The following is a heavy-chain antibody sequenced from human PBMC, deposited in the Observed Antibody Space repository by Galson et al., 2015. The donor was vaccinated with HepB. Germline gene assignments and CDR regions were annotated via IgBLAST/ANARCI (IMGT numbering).Heavy chain of an antibody. CDR2: ISWNSGSI. V-gene: IGHV3-9*01. D-gene: IGHD3-10*01. CDR3: VKGEGSEWSSPFDS. CDR1: GFTFDDYA. Sequence: SLRLSCAASGFTFDDYAMHWVRQAPGKGLEWVSGISWNSGSIGYADSVKGRFTISRDNAKNSLYLQMDSLRKEDTALYYCVKGEGSEWSSPFDSWGQGTLVTVSS. J-gene: IGHJ4*02.